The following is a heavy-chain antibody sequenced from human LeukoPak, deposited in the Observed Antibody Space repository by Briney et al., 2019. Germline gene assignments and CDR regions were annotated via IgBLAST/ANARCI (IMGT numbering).Heavy chain of an antibody. V-gene: IGHV4-34*01. D-gene: IGHD1-26*01. CDR3: ARLSVIVGAALEYYYYYMDV. CDR2: SNDSGGT. J-gene: IGHJ6*03. Sequence: PSETLSLTCAVSGGTFSGYYWSWIRQPPGKRLEWVGESNDSGGTNYNPSLKSRVTISADKSKNQVSLKLTSVTAADTAVYYCARLSVIVGAALEYYYYYMDVWGQGTTVTVSS. CDR1: GGTFSGYY.